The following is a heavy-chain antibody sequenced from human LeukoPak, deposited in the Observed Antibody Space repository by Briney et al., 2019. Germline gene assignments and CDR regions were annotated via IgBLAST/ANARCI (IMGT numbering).Heavy chain of an antibody. J-gene: IGHJ4*02. D-gene: IGHD3-10*01. CDR3: ARLPPPGMVRGVYFDY. Sequence: PSETLSLTCTVSGGSISSGDYYWSWIRQPPGKGLEWIGYIYYSGSTYYNPSLKSRVTISVDTSKNQFSLKLSSVTAADTAVYYCARLPPPGMVRGVYFDYWGQGTLVTVSS. CDR1: GGSISSGDYY. CDR2: IYYSGST. V-gene: IGHV4-30-4*08.